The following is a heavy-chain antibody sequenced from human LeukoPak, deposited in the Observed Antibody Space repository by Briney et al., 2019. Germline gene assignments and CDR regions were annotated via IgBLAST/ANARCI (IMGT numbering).Heavy chain of an antibody. CDR2: IYYSGST. CDR1: GGSISSSSYY. D-gene: IGHD1-1*01. Sequence: SETLSLTCTVSGGSISSSSYYWGWIRQPPGKGLEWIGSIYYSGSTYYNPSLKSRVTISVDTSKNQFSLKLSSVTAADTAVYYCARHASIRASYNPNWFDPWAREPWSPSPQ. J-gene: IGHJ5*02. V-gene: IGHV4-39*01. CDR3: ARHASIRASYNPNWFDP.